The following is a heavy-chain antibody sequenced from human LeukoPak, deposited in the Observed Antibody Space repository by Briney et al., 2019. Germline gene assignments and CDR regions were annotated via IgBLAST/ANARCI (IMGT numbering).Heavy chain of an antibody. D-gene: IGHD3-16*01. Sequence: TGGSLRLSCAASGFTVTGTHMSWVRQPPGKGLEWVSAMYTGGTTYYADSVQGRFTISRDTSKNTLYLHMNIARVEDTAVYYCAKDEVTSGGGLASWGQGTLVTVSS. CDR3: AKDEVTSGGGLAS. CDR1: GFTVTGTH. CDR2: MYTGGTT. V-gene: IGHV3-53*01. J-gene: IGHJ4*02.